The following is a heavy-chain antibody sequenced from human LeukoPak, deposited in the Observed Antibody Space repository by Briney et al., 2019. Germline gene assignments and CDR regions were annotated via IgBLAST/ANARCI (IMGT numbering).Heavy chain of an antibody. J-gene: IGHJ5*02. CDR2: ISGSGGST. D-gene: IGHD3-16*01. V-gene: IGHV3-23*01. Sequence: GGSLRLSCAASGFTFRNYAMSWVRQAPGKGLEWVSAISGSGGSTYYADSVKGRFTISRDNSKNTLYLQMNSLRAEDTAVYYCAKDYYDINWFDPWGQGTLVTVSS. CDR3: AKDYYDINWFDP. CDR1: GFTFRNYA.